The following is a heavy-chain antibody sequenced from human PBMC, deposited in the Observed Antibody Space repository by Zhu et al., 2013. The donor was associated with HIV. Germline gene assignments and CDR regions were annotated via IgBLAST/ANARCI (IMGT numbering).Heavy chain of an antibody. Sequence: QVHLAQSGADVKKPGASLKVSCRAFGYTFNDHDIHWVRQAPGEGLEWMGSLNPQNGDTKYAQKFEGRVTMTSATSISTAYMELKRLKFDDTAIYFCARDRGKTGTTSDYWGQGTLVTVSS. CDR1: GYTFNDHD. CDR2: LNPQNGDT. D-gene: IGHD1-7*01. CDR3: ARDRGKTGTTSDY. J-gene: IGHJ4*02. V-gene: IGHV1-2*02.